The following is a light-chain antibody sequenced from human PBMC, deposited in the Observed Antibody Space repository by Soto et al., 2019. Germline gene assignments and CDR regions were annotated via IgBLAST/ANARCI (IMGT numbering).Light chain of an antibody. CDR1: ISDVGFYNF. CDR3: ASYAGTKLFV. CDR2: EVT. V-gene: IGLV2-8*01. Sequence: QSVLTQPPSASGSPGQSLTISCTGTISDVGFYNFVSWYQQRPGKAPKLVIYEVTKRPSGVPDRFSGSKSGSTASLTVSGLQAHDEADYYCASYAGTKLFVFGSGTTVTV. J-gene: IGLJ1*01.